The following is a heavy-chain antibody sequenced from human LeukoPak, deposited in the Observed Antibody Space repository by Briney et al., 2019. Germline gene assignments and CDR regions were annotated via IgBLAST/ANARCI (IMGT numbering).Heavy chain of an antibody. Sequence: GGSLRLSCAASGFTFSSYAMSWVRQAPGQGLEWVSAISGSGGSTYYADSVKGRFTISRDNSKNTLYLQMNSLRAEDTAVYYCAKDVGDIVVVVAATPLLFSYWFDPWGQGTLVTVSS. CDR3: AKDVGDIVVVVAATPLLFSYWFDP. D-gene: IGHD2-15*01. CDR2: ISGSGGST. V-gene: IGHV3-23*01. CDR1: GFTFSSYA. J-gene: IGHJ5*02.